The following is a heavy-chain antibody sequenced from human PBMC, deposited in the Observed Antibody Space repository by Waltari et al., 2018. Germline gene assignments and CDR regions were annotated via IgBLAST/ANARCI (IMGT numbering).Heavy chain of an antibody. Sequence: QMQLVQSGPEVKKPGTSVKVSCKASGFTLTSPTTQWLRQARGQRLEWIGWIVLATGNTNYAQNFQDRVTITKDMSTSTAYMELSSLRSEDTAVYFCAAKRHLYYAMDVWGQGTTVTVSS. CDR3: AAKRHLYYAMDV. CDR2: IVLATGNT. J-gene: IGHJ6*02. V-gene: IGHV1-58*02. D-gene: IGHD1-1*01. CDR1: GFTLTSPT.